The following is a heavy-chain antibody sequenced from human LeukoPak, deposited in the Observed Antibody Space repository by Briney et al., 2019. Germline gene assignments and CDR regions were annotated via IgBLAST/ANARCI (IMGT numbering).Heavy chain of an antibody. CDR1: GYTLTELS. CDR3: ATGFYCSSTSCPFENP. V-gene: IGHV1-24*01. D-gene: IGHD2-2*01. J-gene: IGHJ5*02. Sequence: GASVTVSCKVSGYTLTELSMHWVRQAPGKGLEWMGGFDPEDGETIYPQKFQGRVTMTEDTSTDTAYMELSSLRSEDTAVYYCATGFYCSSTSCPFENPWGQGTLVTVSS. CDR2: FDPEDGET.